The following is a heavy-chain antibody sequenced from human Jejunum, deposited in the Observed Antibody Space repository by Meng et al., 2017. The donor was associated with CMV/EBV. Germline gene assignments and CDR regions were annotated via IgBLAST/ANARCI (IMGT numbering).Heavy chain of an antibody. Sequence: QVQRQQWGAGPLKPSETLSPTCAVYGGSFSGYYWNWIRQPPGKGLEWIGEINHSGSTNYNPSLKSRVTISVDTSKNQFSLKLSSVTAADTAVYYCAVGYGSGSNNWFDPWGQGTLVTVSS. CDR1: GGSFSGYY. V-gene: IGHV4-34*01. D-gene: IGHD3-10*01. CDR3: AVGYGSGSNNWFDP. CDR2: INHSGST. J-gene: IGHJ5*02.